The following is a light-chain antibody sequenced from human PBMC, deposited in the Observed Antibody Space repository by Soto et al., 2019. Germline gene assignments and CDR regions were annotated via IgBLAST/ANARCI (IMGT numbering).Light chain of an antibody. Sequence: LSPSVGERVTIPCRARHIVSTWLAWYQQKPGKAPQVLISMASTLESGVPSRFSGSGSGTEFTLTISILHPEYFAVYFCQQFKNYPITFGQGTRLEIK. V-gene: IGKV1-5*03. J-gene: IGKJ5*01. CDR3: QQFKNYPIT. CDR1: HIVSTW. CDR2: MAS.